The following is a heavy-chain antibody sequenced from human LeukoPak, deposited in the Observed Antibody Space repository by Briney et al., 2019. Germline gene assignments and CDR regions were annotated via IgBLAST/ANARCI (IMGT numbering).Heavy chain of an antibody. CDR3: ASGSSVRGLDY. J-gene: IGHJ4*02. D-gene: IGHD4-17*01. CDR1: GSTFTDYY. V-gene: IGHV1-2*02. CDR2: INPNTGGP. Sequence: GASVKVSCKASGSTFTDYYIHWVRRAPGQRLEWMEWINPNTGGPFYAQKFQGRSTMTRDTFIITAYMELSRLRSDDTAVYYCASGSSVRGLDYWGQGTLVTVSS.